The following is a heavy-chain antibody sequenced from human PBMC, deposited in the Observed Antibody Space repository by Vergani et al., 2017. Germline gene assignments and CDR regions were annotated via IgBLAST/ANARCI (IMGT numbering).Heavy chain of an antibody. D-gene: IGHD5-18*01. Sequence: QVQLQESGPGLVKPSQTLSLTCTVSGGSISSGGYYWSWIRQHPGKGLEWIGYIYYSGSTYYNPSLKSRVTISVDTSKNQFSLKLSSVTAADTAVYYCARTKPPGIQLSSNWFDPWGQGTLVTVSS. V-gene: IGHV4-31*03. CDR3: ARTKPPGIQLSSNWFDP. CDR2: IYYSGST. J-gene: IGHJ5*02. CDR1: GGSISSGGYY.